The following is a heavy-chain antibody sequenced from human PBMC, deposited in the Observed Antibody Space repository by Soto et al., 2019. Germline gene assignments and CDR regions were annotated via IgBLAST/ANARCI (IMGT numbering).Heavy chain of an antibody. J-gene: IGHJ6*02. V-gene: IGHV4-59*08. Sequence: QMLLQESGPGPVTPSETLSLTCSVSGGSISGYYWSWLRQPPGKGLEWIGGIYYRGDTQYNPSLKSRVTISVDTSKNQLSLKLTSGTAADTAVYYCARHGLSSYAMDVWGQGTTVTVSS. CDR3: ARHGLSSYAMDV. CDR1: GGSISGYY. CDR2: IYYRGDT.